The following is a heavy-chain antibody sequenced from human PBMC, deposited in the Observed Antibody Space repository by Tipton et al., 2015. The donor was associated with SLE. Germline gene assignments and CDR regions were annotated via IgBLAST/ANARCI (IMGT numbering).Heavy chain of an antibody. J-gene: IGHJ5*02. CDR3: ARDRGVHYDGSGDSYPQKWFDP. V-gene: IGHV3-33*01. D-gene: IGHD3-22*01. CDR2: IWYDGSNQ. CDR1: GFTFSSYG. Sequence: SLRLSCAASGFTFSSYGMHWVRQAPGKGLEWVALIWYDGSNQFYADSVKGRFTISRDISKNSLYLHMNSLKAEDTAVYYCARDRGVHYDGSGDSYPQKWFDPWGQGTRVTVSS.